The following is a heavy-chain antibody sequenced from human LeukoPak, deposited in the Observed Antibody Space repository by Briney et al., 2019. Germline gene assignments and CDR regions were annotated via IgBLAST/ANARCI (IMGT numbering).Heavy chain of an antibody. CDR2: ISAYNGNT. Sequence: EASVKVSCKASGYTFTGYGISWVRQAPGQGLEWMGWISAYNGNTNYAQKLQGRVTMTTDTSTSTAYMELRSLRSDDTAVYYCARGERTAMVEYYFDYWGQGTLVTVSS. J-gene: IGHJ4*02. V-gene: IGHV1-18*01. D-gene: IGHD5-18*01. CDR1: GYTFTGYG. CDR3: ARGERTAMVEYYFDY.